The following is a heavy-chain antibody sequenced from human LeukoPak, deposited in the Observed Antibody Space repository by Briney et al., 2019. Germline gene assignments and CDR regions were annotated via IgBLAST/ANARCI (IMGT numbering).Heavy chain of an antibody. CDR1: GYTFTGYY. V-gene: IGHV1-2*02. J-gene: IGHJ5*02. Sequence: ASVKVSCKASGYTFTGYYMNWVRQAPGQGLEWMGWINPKSGGTNYAQKFQGRVTMTRDTPISTAYMELSTLRSDDTAVYYCARGGSAYIDSDTTCLDPWGQGTLVTVAS. CDR3: ARGGSAYIDSDTTCLDP. CDR2: INPKSGGT. D-gene: IGHD5-12*01.